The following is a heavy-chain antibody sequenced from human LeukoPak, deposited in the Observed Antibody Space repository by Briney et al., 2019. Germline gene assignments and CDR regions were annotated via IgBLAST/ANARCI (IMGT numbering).Heavy chain of an antibody. V-gene: IGHV1-24*01. J-gene: IGHJ3*02. CDR3: ATAPFIVVPAASYAFDI. CDR1: GYTLTELS. Sequence: ASVKVSCKVSGYTLTELSMHWVRQAPGKGLEWMGGFDPEDGETIYAQKFQGRVTMTEDTSTDTAYMELSSLRSEDTAVYYCATAPFIVVPAASYAFDIWGQGTKVTVSS. CDR2: FDPEDGET. D-gene: IGHD2-2*01.